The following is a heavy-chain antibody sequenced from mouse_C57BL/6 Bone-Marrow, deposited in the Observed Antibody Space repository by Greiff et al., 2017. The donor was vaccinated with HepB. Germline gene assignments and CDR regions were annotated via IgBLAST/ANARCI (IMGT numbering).Heavy chain of an antibody. Sequence: EVKVVESGGGLVKPGGSLKLSCAASGFTFSDYGMHWVRQAPGKGLEWVAYISSGSSTIYYADTVKGRFTISRDNAKNTLFLQMTSLRSEDTAMYYCARPVVATDYAMDYWGQGTSVTVSS. D-gene: IGHD1-1*01. CDR1: GFTFSDYG. J-gene: IGHJ4*01. CDR3: ARPVVATDYAMDY. V-gene: IGHV5-17*01. CDR2: ISSGSSTI.